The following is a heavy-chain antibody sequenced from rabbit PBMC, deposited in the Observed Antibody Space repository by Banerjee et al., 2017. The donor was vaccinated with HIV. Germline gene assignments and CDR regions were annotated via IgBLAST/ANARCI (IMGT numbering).Heavy chain of an antibody. CDR2: IYTSTNST. Sequence: QEQLVESGGGLVQPGGSLKLSCKASGIDFTSYYYMCWVRQAPGKGLELIACIYTSTNSTWYANWVNGRFTISSSTSLNSVDLKMTSLTAADTATYFCARGVAGYGGWGATNFRGPGTLVTVS. J-gene: IGHJ6*01. V-gene: IGHV1S43*01. D-gene: IGHD4-1*01. CDR1: GIDFTSYYY. CDR3: ARGVAGYGGWGATNF.